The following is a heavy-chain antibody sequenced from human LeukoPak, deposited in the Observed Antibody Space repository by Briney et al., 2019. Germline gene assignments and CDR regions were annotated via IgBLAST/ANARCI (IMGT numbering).Heavy chain of an antibody. CDR3: AREVCGGDCYWPFYYYYGMDV. CDR1: GFTFRSYW. Sequence: GGSLRLSCAASGFTFRSYWMHWVRQAPGKGLVWVSRINSDGSSTSYADSVKGRFTISRDNAKNTLYLQMNSLRAEDTAVYYCAREVCGGDCYWPFYYYYGMDVWGQGTTVTVSS. J-gene: IGHJ6*02. D-gene: IGHD2-21*02. V-gene: IGHV3-74*01. CDR2: INSDGSST.